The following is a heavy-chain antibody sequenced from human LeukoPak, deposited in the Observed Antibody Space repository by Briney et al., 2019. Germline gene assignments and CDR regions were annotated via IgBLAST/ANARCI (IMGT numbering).Heavy chain of an antibody. CDR3: ARPESGSTSRDAFDI. D-gene: IGHD1-26*01. CDR2: MNPNSGNT. CDR1: GYTFTSYD. Sequence: ASVKVSCKASGYTFTSYDINWVRQATGQGLGWMGWMNPNSGNTGYAQKFQGRVTMTRNTSISTAYMELSSLRSEDTAVYYCARPESGSTSRDAFDIWGQGTMVTVSS. J-gene: IGHJ3*02. V-gene: IGHV1-8*01.